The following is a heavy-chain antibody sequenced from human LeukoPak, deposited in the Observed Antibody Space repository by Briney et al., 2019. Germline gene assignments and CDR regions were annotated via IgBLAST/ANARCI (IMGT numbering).Heavy chain of an antibody. CDR1: GGSISSSNW. V-gene: IGHV4-4*02. CDR3: AREATYYDILTGYYTKKTFDY. Sequence: SGTLSLTCAVSGGSISSSNWWSWVRQPPGKGLEWIGEIYHSGSTNYNPSLKSRVTISVDKSKNQFSLKLSSVTAADTAVYYCAREATYYDILTGYYTKKTFDYWGQGTLVTVSS. CDR2: IYHSGST. D-gene: IGHD3-9*01. J-gene: IGHJ4*02.